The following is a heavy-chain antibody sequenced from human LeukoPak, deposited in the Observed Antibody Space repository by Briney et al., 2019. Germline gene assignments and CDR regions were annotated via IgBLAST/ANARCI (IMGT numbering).Heavy chain of an antibody. J-gene: IGHJ5*02. CDR2: IYYSGST. CDR3: ARTGDSGWYRWFDP. CDR1: GGPISSYY. D-gene: IGHD6-19*01. V-gene: IGHV4-59*01. Sequence: SETLSLNCTVSGGPISSYYWSWIRRPPGKGLEWIGYIYYSGSTTYNSSLKSRVTISVDTSKNQSSLKLSSVTAADTAAYYCARTGDSGWYRWFDPWGQGTLVTVSS.